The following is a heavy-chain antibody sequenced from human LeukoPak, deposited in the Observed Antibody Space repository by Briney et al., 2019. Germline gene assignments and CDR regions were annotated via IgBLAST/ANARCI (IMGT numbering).Heavy chain of an antibody. CDR1: GFTFSSYW. CDR3: ASTIAAATSNWFDP. V-gene: IGHV3-7*01. J-gene: IGHJ5*02. CDR2: IKQDGSEK. Sequence: GGSLRLSCAASGFTFSSYWMSWVRQAPGKGLEWVANIKQDGSEKYYVDSVKGRFTISRDNARNSLYLQMNSLRAEDTAVYYCASTIAAATSNWFDPWGQGTLVTVSS. D-gene: IGHD6-13*01.